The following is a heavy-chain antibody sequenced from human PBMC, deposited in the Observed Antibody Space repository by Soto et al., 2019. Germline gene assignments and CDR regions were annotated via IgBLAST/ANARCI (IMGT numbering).Heavy chain of an antibody. CDR2: TYYRHKWYT. CDR3: ARTRIAVAGTRELGWFDP. Sequence: PSQTLSLTCAISGDILSSISAAWNWIRQSPSRGVEWLGSTYYRHKWYTDDAVSVKSQQTINPDTSKNQIYLQLNSLTPEDTAVDYCARTRIAVAGTRELGWFDPWGQGTLVTVSS. J-gene: IGHJ5*02. CDR1: GDILSSISAA. D-gene: IGHD6-19*01. V-gene: IGHV6-1*01.